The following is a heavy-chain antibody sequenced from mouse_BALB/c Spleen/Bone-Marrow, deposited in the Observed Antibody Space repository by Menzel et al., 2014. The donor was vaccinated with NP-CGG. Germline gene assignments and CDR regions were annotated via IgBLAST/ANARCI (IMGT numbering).Heavy chain of an antibody. J-gene: IGHJ1*01. CDR3: ARQGYGYVDFDV. V-gene: IGHV5-12-1*01. Sequence: EVQVVESGGGLVKPGGSLKLSCAAPGFAFSSYDMSWVRQTPEKRLEWVAYISSGGGSTYYPDTVKGRFTISRDNAKNTLYLQMSSLKSEDTAMYYCARQGYGYVDFDVWGAGTTVTVSS. CDR1: GFAFSSYD. CDR2: ISSGGGST. D-gene: IGHD1-2*01.